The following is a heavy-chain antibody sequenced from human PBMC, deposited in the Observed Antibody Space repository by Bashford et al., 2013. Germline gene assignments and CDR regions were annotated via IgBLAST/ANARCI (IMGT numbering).Heavy chain of an antibody. D-gene: IGHD6-13*01. CDR3: ARETLAAASYYFDY. J-gene: IGHJ4*02. CDR1: GFTFSSYW. CDR2: IKQDGSEK. Sequence: GGSLRLSCAASGFTFSSYWMSWVRQAPGKGLEWVANIKQDGSEKYYVDSVKGRFTISRDNAKNSLYLQMNSLRAEDTAVYYCARETLAAASYYFDYWGQGTLVTVSS. V-gene: IGHV3-7*01.